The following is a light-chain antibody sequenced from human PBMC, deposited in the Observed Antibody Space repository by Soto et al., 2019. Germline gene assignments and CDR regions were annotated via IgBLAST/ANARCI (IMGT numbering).Light chain of an antibody. J-gene: IGLJ1*01. CDR2: EGT. CDR3: CSSAGSSFYV. CDR1: SSDVGNYNL. V-gene: IGLV2-23*01. Sequence: QSVLTQPASVSGSPGQSITISCTGTSSDVGNYNLVSWYQQHPGKAPKLMIYEGTKRPSGVSNRFSGSKSGNTASLTISGLQAEDEADYYCCSSAGSSFYVFGIGTKVTVL.